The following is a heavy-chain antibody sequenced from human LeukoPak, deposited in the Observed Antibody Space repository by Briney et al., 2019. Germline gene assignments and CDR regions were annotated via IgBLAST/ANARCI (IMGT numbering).Heavy chain of an antibody. CDR3: ARYGSGSYSFGMDV. V-gene: IGHV4-59*08. CDR1: GGSISSYY. D-gene: IGHD3-10*01. CDR2: IYYSGST. Sequence: SETLSLTCTVSGGSISSYYWSWIRQPPGKGLEWIGYIYYSGSTNYNPSLKSRVTISVDTSKNQFSLKLSSVTAADTAVYYCARYGSGSYSFGMDVWGQRTTVTVSS. J-gene: IGHJ6*02.